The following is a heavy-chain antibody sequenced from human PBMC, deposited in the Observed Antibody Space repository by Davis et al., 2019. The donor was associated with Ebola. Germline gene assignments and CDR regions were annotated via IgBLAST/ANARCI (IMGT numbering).Heavy chain of an antibody. Sequence: LSLTCATSGFTFSKYGMHWVRQAPGKGLEWVAVIWYDGKNKYYADSVKGRLTISRDNSQKTVYLQMNSLRVEDTAVYYCAKELVAVSGKFYYGMDVWGQGTTVTVSS. CDR2: IWYDGKNK. J-gene: IGHJ6*02. CDR3: AKELVAVSGKFYYGMDV. CDR1: GFTFSKYG. D-gene: IGHD6-19*01. V-gene: IGHV3-33*06.